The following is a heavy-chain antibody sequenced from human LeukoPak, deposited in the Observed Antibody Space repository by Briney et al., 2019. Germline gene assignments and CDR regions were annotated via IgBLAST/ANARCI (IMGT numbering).Heavy chain of an antibody. CDR2: IYHSGST. D-gene: IGHD3-10*01. J-gene: IGHJ6*03. CDR3: ARVAKHFRGGLSFYYMDV. V-gene: IGHV4-38-2*02. CDR1: GYSISRGYS. Sequence: SETLSLTCTVSGYSISRGYSWGWIRQPPGKGLEWIGNIYHSGSTNYSPSLKSRVTISVDTSKNQFSLKVISVTAADTAVYYCARVAKHFRGGLSFYYMDVWGKGTTVTISS.